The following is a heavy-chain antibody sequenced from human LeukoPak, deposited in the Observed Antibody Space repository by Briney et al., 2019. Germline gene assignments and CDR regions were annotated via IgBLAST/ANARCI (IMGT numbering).Heavy chain of an antibody. CDR3: ARGRPYSGGYHLDY. Sequence: ASETLSLTCTVSGDSTSSDRYYGGWVRQPPGKGLEWIGNIYYSGSTYYNPSLKSRVTMSVDTSKNQFFLKLNSVTAADTAVYYCARGRPYSGGYHLDYWGQGTLVTVSS. V-gene: IGHV4-39*01. CDR2: IYYSGST. D-gene: IGHD1-26*01. CDR1: GDSTSSDRYY. J-gene: IGHJ4*02.